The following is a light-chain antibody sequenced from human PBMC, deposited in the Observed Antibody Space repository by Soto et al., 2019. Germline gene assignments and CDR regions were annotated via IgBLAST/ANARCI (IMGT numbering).Light chain of an antibody. CDR3: QQYDYWPT. CDR2: GAS. CDR1: LSVGNN. V-gene: IGKV3-15*01. Sequence: EVVMTQSPGTLSVSPGERAILSCRASLSVGNNLAWYQQRPGQPPRVVIYGASTRATGFSDRFSGSGSGTEFTLTITSLQSEDFAVHYCQQYDYWPTFGQGTKLEIK. J-gene: IGKJ2*01.